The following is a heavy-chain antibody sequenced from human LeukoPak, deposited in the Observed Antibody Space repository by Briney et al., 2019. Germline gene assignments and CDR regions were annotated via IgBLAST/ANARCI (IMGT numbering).Heavy chain of an antibody. V-gene: IGHV4-4*07. J-gene: IGHJ6*03. D-gene: IGHD6-19*01. Sequence: PSETLSLTCTVSGGSISSYYWSWIRQPAGKGLEWIGRIYTSGSTNYNPSLKSRVTISVDTSKNQFSLKLSSVTAADTAVYYCARSSGAGIAVAGKRSFYYYYYMDVWGKGTTVTISS. CDR3: ARSSGAGIAVAGKRSFYYYYYMDV. CDR1: GGSISSYY. CDR2: IYTSGST.